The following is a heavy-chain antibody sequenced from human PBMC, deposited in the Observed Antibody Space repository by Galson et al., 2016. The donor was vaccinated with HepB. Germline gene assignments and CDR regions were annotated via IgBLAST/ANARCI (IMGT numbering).Heavy chain of an antibody. V-gene: IGHV4-61*01. CDR2: MYYSGST. CDR3: ARGTRPYSNYPPTLDY. J-gene: IGHJ4*02. Sequence: ETLSLTCTVSGGSVTSGPYYWSWIRQPPGKGLEWVGYMYYSGSTNYNPSLKSRVTISIDTSKNQFSVKLRSVTAADTAVYFCARGTRPYSNYPPTLDYWSQGTLVTVSS. CDR1: GGSVTSGPYY. D-gene: IGHD4-11*01.